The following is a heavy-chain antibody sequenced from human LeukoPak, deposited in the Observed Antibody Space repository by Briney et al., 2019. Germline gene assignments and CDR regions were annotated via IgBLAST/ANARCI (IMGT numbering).Heavy chain of an antibody. CDR3: AATYYYDSSGYPSYFDY. V-gene: IGHV4-4*07. CDR2: IYTSGST. D-gene: IGHD3-22*01. CDR1: GGSISSYY. J-gene: IGHJ4*02. Sequence: SETLSLTCTVSGGSISSYYWSWIRQPAGKGLEWIGRIYTSGSTNYNPSLKSRVTMSVDTSKNQFSLKLSSVTAADTAVYYCAATYYYDSSGYPSYFDYWGQGTLVTVSS.